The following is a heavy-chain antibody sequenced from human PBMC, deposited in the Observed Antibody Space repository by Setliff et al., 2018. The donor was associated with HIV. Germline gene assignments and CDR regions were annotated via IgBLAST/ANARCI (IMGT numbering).Heavy chain of an antibody. Sequence: GGSLRLSCVASGFTFRTYWMHWVRQGPGKGLEWIAFIAIDGTTLLYADSVKGRFTISRDNAKNSVYLQMNSLSAEDTAVYYCVREIGFSMISFSQNYYYLDVWGNGATVTVSS. CDR2: IAIDGTTL. CDR3: VREIGFSMISFSQNYYYLDV. V-gene: IGHV3-48*03. CDR1: GFTFRTYW. J-gene: IGHJ6*03. D-gene: IGHD3-22*01.